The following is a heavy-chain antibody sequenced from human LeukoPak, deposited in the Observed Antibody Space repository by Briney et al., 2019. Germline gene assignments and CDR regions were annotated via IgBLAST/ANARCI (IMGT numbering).Heavy chain of an antibody. CDR1: GFAFNTYS. CDR2: IFSSSTYI. J-gene: IGHJ4*02. V-gene: IGHV3-21*03. D-gene: IGHD2/OR15-2a*01. Sequence: GGSLRLSCAASGFAFNTYSMNWVRQAPGKGLEWVSFIFSSSTYIYYTDSVKGRFTIFRDNARNSLYLQMDNLRAEDTGVYYCARDFYDGFALDYWGQGTLVTVSS. CDR3: ARDFYDGFALDY.